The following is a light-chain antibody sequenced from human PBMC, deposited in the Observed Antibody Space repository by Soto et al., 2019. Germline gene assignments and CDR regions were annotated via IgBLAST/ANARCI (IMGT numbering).Light chain of an antibody. J-gene: IGLJ1*01. V-gene: IGLV2-14*01. CDR1: SSDVGGYNY. CDR3: SSYTSSSTGYV. CDR2: DVS. Sequence: QSALTQPAXVSGSPGQSITISCTGTSSDVGGYNYVSWYQQHPGKAPKLMIYDVSNRPSGVSNRFSGSKSGNTASLTISGLQAEDEADYYCSSYTSSSTGYVFGTGTKVTVL.